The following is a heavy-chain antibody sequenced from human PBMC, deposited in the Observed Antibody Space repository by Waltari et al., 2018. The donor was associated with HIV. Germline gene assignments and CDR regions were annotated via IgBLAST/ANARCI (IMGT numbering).Heavy chain of an antibody. D-gene: IGHD2-15*01. CDR2: IYTSGST. J-gene: IGHJ6*02. CDR3: ARDGGCSGGSCYANYYYGMDV. Sequence: QVQLQESGPGLVKPSQTLSLTCTVSGGSISSGSYSWSWIRQPAGKGLEWIGRIYTSGSTNYNPSLKSRVTISVDTSKNQFSLKLSSVTAADTAVYYCARDGGCSGGSCYANYYYGMDVWGQGTTVTVSS. CDR1: GGSISSGSYS. V-gene: IGHV4-61*02.